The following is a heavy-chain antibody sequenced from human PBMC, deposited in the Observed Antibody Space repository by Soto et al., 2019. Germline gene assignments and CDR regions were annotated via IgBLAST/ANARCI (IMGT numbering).Heavy chain of an antibody. CDR2: IYNSGST. Sequence: ASETLSLTCTVSGGSVSSYYWSWIRQPPGKGLEWIGSIYNSGSTYYNPSLKSRVTISVDTSKNQFSLKLSSVTAADTAVYYCASRYSGYYYYGMDVWGQGTTVTVSS. D-gene: IGHD5-18*01. J-gene: IGHJ6*02. V-gene: IGHV4-4*08. CDR1: GGSVSSYY. CDR3: ASRYSGYYYYGMDV.